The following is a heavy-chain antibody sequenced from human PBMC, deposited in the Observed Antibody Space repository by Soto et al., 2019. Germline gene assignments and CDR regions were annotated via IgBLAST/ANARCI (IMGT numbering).Heavy chain of an antibody. CDR2: IYHSGSI. V-gene: IGHV4-30-2*01. Sequence: LQLQESGSGLVKPSQTLSLTCAVSGGSISSGGYSWSWIRQPPGKGLEGIGYIYHSGSIYYNPSLKSRVTRSVDRSKNQFSLKLSSVTAADTAGYYCARGPDYWGQGTLVTVSS. CDR3: ARGPDY. J-gene: IGHJ4*02. CDR1: GGSISSGGYS.